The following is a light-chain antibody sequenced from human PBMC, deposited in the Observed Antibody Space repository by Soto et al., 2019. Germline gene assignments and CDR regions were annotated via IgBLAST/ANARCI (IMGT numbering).Light chain of an antibody. CDR1: SSNIGSNT. CDR3: AAWDDSLEVV. J-gene: IGLJ2*01. Sequence: QSVLTQPPSASGTTGQRVTISCSGSSSNIGSNTVNWYQQLPGTAPKLRIYSNNQRPSGVPDRFYDAKSGTSASLAISGLQSEDEADYYCAAWDDSLEVVFGGGTKLTVL. V-gene: IGLV1-44*01. CDR2: SNN.